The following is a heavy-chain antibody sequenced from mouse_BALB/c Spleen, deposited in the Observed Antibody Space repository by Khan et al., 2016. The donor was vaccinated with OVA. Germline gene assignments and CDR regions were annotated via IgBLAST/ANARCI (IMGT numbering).Heavy chain of an antibody. D-gene: IGHD3-3*01. V-gene: IGHV3-2*02. Sequence: EVQLQESGPGLVKPSLSLSLTCTVTGYSITSDYAWNWIRQFPGHKLEWMGYISYSGRTSYTPSLKSRISITRDTYKNQFFLQLNSVTTEDTAPYFCVRGRAYWGQGTLVTVSA. CDR2: ISYSGRT. J-gene: IGHJ3*01. CDR1: GYSITSDYA. CDR3: VRGRAY.